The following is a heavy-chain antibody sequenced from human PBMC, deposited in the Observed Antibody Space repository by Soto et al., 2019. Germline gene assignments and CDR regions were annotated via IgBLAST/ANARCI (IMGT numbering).Heavy chain of an antibody. J-gene: IGHJ4*02. D-gene: IGHD3-10*01. CDR2: IYYSGST. CDR1: GGSISSGDYY. Sequence: SETLSLTCTVSGGSISSGDYYWSWIRQPPGKGLEWIGYIYYSGSTYYNPSLKSRVTISVDTSKNQFSLKLSSVTAADTAVYYCARGGEGSGSYYFDYWGKETLVPVPS. CDR3: ARGGEGSGSYYFDY. V-gene: IGHV4-30-4*01.